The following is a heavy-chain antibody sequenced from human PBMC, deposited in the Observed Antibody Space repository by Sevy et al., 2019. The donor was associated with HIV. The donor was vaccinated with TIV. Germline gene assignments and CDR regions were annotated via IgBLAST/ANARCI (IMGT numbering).Heavy chain of an antibody. CDR1: GFIFGTYA. CDR2: ISGSGGST. V-gene: IGHV3-23*01. Sequence: GGSLRLSCAASGFIFGTYAMSWVRQAPGKGLEWVSAISGSGGSTYYADSLKGRFTISRDNSKKKLYLQMNSLRAEDTGVYYCAKGDRTFYGMDVWGQGTTVTVSS. J-gene: IGHJ6*02. CDR3: AKGDRTFYGMDV.